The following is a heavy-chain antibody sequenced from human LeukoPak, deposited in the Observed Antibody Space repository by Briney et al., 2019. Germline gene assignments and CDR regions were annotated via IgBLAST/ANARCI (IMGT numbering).Heavy chain of an antibody. CDR3: AKDYDFWSGYFDY. D-gene: IGHD3-3*01. CDR2: IRYDGSNT. J-gene: IGHJ4*02. V-gene: IGHV3-30*02. CDR1: GFTFSSYS. Sequence: GGSLRLSCAASGFTFSSYSMNWVRQAPGKGLEWVAFIRYDGSNTYYADSVKGRFTISRDNSKNTLYLQMNSLRAEDTAVYYCAKDYDFWSGYFDYWGQGTLVTVSS.